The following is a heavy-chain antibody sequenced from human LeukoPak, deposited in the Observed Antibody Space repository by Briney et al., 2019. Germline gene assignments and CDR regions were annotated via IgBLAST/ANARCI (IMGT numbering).Heavy chain of an antibody. Sequence: SETLSLTCTVSGGTISSYYWSWLRQPAGKGLEWIGRIYTSGSTNYNPSLKSRVTISVDKSKNQISLKLSSVTAADTAVYYCARERDWNDYSSDYWGQGTLVTVSS. V-gene: IGHV4-4*07. J-gene: IGHJ4*02. D-gene: IGHD1-1*01. CDR3: ARERDWNDYSSDY. CDR1: GGTISSYY. CDR2: IYTSGST.